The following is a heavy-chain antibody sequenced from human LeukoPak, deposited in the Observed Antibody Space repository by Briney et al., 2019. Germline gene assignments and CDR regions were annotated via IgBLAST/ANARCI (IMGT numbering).Heavy chain of an antibody. J-gene: IGHJ6*04. V-gene: IGHV3-33*01. CDR1: GFAFSSYG. CDR3: ARVMVRGVRFNGMDV. CDR2: IWYDGSNK. D-gene: IGHD3-10*01. Sequence: GRSLRLSCAASGFAFSSYGMHWVRQAPGKGLEWVAVIWYDGSNKYYADSVKGRFTISRDNSKNTLYLQMNSLRAEDTAVYYCARVMVRGVRFNGMDVWGKETTVTVSS.